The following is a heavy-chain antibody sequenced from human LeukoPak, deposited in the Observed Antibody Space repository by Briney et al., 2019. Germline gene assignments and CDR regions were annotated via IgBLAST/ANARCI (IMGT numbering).Heavy chain of an antibody. J-gene: IGHJ6*03. CDR2: ISAYNGNT. Sequence: ASVKVSCKASGYTFTSYGISWVRQAPGQGLEWMGWISAYNGNTNYAQKLQGRVTMTTDTSTSTAYMELRSLRSDDTAVYYCARISRVGYNYGYYYMDVWGKGTTVTVSS. V-gene: IGHV1-18*01. D-gene: IGHD5-18*01. CDR1: GYTFTSYG. CDR3: ARISRVGYNYGYYYMDV.